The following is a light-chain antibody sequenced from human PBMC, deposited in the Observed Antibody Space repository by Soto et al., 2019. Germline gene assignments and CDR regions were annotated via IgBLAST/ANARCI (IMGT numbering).Light chain of an antibody. Sequence: EIMITQSPATLSVSPGERATLSCRASQRVSSNLAWYQQKPGQAPRLLIYGASTRATGIPARFSGSGSGTEFTLTISSLQSEDFAVYYCQQYNNWPPWTFGQGTKVDIK. V-gene: IGKV3-15*01. J-gene: IGKJ1*01. CDR2: GAS. CDR1: QRVSSN. CDR3: QQYNNWPPWT.